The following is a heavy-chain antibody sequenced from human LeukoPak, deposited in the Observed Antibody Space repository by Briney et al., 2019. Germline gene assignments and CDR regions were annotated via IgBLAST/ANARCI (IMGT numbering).Heavy chain of an antibody. V-gene: IGHV1-24*01. D-gene: IGHD4-17*01. CDR3: ATTPRYGDLQNDAFDI. CDR1: GYTLTELS. J-gene: IGHJ3*02. CDR2: FDPEDGET. Sequence: GASVKVSYKVSGYTLTELSMHWVRQAPGKGLEWMGGFDPEDGETIYAQKFQGRVTMTEDTSTDTAYMELSSLRSEDTAVYYCATTPRYGDLQNDAFDIWGQGTMVTVSS.